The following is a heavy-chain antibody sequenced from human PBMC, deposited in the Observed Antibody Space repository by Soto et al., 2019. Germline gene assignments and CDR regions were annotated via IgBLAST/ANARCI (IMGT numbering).Heavy chain of an antibody. Sequence: PWGSLRLSCSASVFTFSSYAMHRVRQAPGKGLEWVAVISYDGSNKYYADSVKGRFTISRDNSKNTLYLQMNSLRAEDTAVYYCARDADGGDCCNWFDPWGQGTLVTVSS. V-gene: IGHV3-30-3*01. CDR1: VFTFSSYA. D-gene: IGHD2-21*02. J-gene: IGHJ5*02. CDR2: ISYDGSNK. CDR3: ARDADGGDCCNWFDP.